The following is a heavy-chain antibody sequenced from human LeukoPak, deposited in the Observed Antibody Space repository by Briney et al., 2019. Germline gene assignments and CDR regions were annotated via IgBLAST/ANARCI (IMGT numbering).Heavy chain of an antibody. CDR2: INHSGNA. J-gene: IGHJ5*02. CDR1: GGSFSGYY. D-gene: IGHD3-22*01. V-gene: IGHV4-34*01. Sequence: SETLSLTCAVYGGSFSGYYWSWIRQPPGKGLEWIGEINHSGNANYNPSLKSRVTISVDTSKNQFSLKLSSVTAADTAVYYCARVPSGYYERWFDPWGQGTLVTVSS. CDR3: ARVPSGYYERWFDP.